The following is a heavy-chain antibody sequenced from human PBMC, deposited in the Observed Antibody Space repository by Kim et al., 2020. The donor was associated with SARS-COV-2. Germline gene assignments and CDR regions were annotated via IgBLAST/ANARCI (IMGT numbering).Heavy chain of an antibody. D-gene: IGHD3-10*01. Sequence: GGSLRLSCAASGFTFSSYGMHWVRQAPGKGLEWVAVISYDGSNKYYADSVKGRFTISRDNSKNTLYLQMNSLRAEDTAVYYCAKGGFGELLDWFDPWGQGTLVTVSS. CDR3: AKGGFGELLDWFDP. CDR2: ISYDGSNK. J-gene: IGHJ5*02. V-gene: IGHV3-30*18. CDR1: GFTFSSYG.